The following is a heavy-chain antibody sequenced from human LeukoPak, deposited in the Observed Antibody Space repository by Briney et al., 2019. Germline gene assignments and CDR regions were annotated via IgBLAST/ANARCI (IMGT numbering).Heavy chain of an antibody. D-gene: IGHD3-3*01. V-gene: IGHV3-7*01. CDR3: ARDYDFWSGYYDY. CDR1: GFTFSSYW. J-gene: IGHJ4*02. Sequence: GGSLRLSCAASGFTFSSYWMSWVRQAPGKGLEWVANIKQDGCEKYYVDSVKGRFTISRDNAKNSLYLQMNSLRAEDTAVYYCARDYDFWSGYYDYWGQGTLVTVSS. CDR2: IKQDGCEK.